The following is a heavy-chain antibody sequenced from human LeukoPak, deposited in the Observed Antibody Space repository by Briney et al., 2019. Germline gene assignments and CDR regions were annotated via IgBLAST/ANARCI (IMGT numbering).Heavy chain of an antibody. CDR2: IIPILGIA. J-gene: IGHJ5*02. Sequence: SVKVSCKAPGGTFSSYAISWVRQAPGQGLEWMGRIIPILGIANYAQKFQGRVTITADKSTSTAYMELSSLRSEDTAVYYCARDPSSTAPFDPWGQGTLVTVSS. V-gene: IGHV1-69*04. D-gene: IGHD6-13*01. CDR3: ARDPSSTAPFDP. CDR1: GGTFSSYA.